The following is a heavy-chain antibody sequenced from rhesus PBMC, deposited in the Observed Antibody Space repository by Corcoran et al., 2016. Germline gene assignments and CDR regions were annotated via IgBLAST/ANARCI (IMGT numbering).Heavy chain of an antibody. CDR2: IYGSGGGT. CDR1: GGSISDDYY. V-gene: IGHV4-106*01. CDR3: ARAFWGDSVISDY. Sequence: QVQLQESGPGLVKPSETLSLTCAVSGGSISDDYYWSWIRQPPGKGLEWIGYIYGSGGGTHYHPSLKNRVTISIDTSKNQFSLKLSSVTAADTAVYYCARAFWGDSVISDYWGQGVLVTVSS. D-gene: IGHD3-34*01. J-gene: IGHJ4*01.